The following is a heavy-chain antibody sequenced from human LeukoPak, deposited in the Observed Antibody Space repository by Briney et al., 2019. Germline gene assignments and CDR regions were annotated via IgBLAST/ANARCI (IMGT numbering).Heavy chain of an antibody. D-gene: IGHD3-10*01. CDR3: ARWGGGFDY. V-gene: IGHV3-7*04. J-gene: IGHJ4*02. Sequence: GGSLRLSCAVSGFTFSSYYMSWVRQAPGKGVEWVANINQDGSVKYSVDSVRGRFTISRDNAKNSLYLQMNSLRVEDTAVYYCARWGGGFDYWGQGTLVTVSS. CDR2: INQDGSVK. CDR1: GFTFSSYY.